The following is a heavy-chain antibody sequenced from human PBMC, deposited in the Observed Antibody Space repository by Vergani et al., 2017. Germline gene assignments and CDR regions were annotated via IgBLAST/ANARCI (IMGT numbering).Heavy chain of an antibody. Sequence: QVQLVESGGGVVQRGGSLRLSCATSGFTLRNYDMQWIRQGPGKGLEFVAFIQFDGSNQYYADSVKCRFTLSRDFSKNTLYLQMNSLRTDDTATYYCAKHFRGWGIYYWCQGTQVIVSS. J-gene: IGHJ4*02. CDR1: GFTLRNYD. D-gene: IGHD3-16*01. V-gene: IGHV3-30*02. CDR2: IQFDGSNQ. CDR3: AKHFRGWGIYY.